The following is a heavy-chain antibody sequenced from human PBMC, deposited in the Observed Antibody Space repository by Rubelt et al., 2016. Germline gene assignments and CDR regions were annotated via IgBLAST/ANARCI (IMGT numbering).Heavy chain of an antibody. D-gene: IGHD1-1*01. CDR1: GFTFSSYW. CDR3: AKVVGTISFFDS. CDR2: IYRAGNT. Sequence: EVQLLESGGGWIQPGGSLRLSCAASGFTFSSYWMNWVGQAPGQVLEWVSFIYRAGNTYYADSVTGRIALPSDSPKNTVDLQMNSLRVEDTAVYYCAKVVGTISFFDSWGQGTLVSVSS. V-gene: IGHV3-53*01. J-gene: IGHJ4*02.